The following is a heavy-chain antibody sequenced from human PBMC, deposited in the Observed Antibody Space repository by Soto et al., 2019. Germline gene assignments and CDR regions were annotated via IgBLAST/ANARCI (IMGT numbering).Heavy chain of an antibody. Sequence: SETLSLTCAVSGGSISSSNWWSWVRQHPGKGLEWIGYIYYSGSTYYNPSLKSRVTISVDTSKNQFSLKLSSVTAADTAVYYCARSGYSYGPNPLLYWGQGTLVTAPQ. CDR1: GGSISSSNW. CDR2: IYYSGST. CDR3: ARSGYSYGPNPLLY. J-gene: IGHJ4*02. V-gene: IGHV4-31*11. D-gene: IGHD5-18*01.